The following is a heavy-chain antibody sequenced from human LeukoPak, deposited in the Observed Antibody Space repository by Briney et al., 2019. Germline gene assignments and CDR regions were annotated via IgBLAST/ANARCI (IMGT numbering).Heavy chain of an antibody. V-gene: IGHV3-23*01. CDR2: ISGTTSGT. D-gene: IGHD1-14*01. CDR1: GFTFSTCA. Sequence: GGSQRLSCAASGFTFSTCAMSWVRQAPGKGLEWVSGISGTTSGTYYADSVKGRFTISRDNSKNTLFLQVNSLRAEDTAVYYCAKVRTYFYHGLDVWGQGTTVTVSS. J-gene: IGHJ6*02. CDR3: AKVRTYFYHGLDV.